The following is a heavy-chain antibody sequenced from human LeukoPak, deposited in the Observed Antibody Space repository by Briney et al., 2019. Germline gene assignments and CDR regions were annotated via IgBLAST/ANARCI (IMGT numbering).Heavy chain of an antibody. CDR1: GGSFSGYY. CDR3: ARPPKAQYSIAVAGKEQGY. J-gene: IGHJ4*02. V-gene: IGHV4-34*01. D-gene: IGHD6-19*01. CDR2: INHSGST. Sequence: SETLSLTCAVYGGSFSGYYWSWIRQPPGKGLEWIGEINHSGSTNYNPSLKSRVTISVDTSKNQFSLKLSSVTAADTAVYYCARPPKAQYSIAVAGKEQGYWGQGTLVTVSS.